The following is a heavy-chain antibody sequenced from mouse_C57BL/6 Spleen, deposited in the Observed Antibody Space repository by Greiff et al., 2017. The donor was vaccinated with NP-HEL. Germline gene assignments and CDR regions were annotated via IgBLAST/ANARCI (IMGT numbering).Heavy chain of an antibody. J-gene: IGHJ2*01. D-gene: IGHD1-1*01. CDR1: GYTFTSYW. Sequence: VKLQQPGAELVMPGASVKLSCKASGYTFTSYWMHWVKQRPGQGLEWIGEIDPSDSYTNYNQKFKGKSTLTVNKSSSTAYMQLSSLTSEDSAVYYCAKVYYGGSPDYWGQGTTLTVSS. CDR3: AKVYYGGSPDY. CDR2: IDPSDSYT. V-gene: IGHV1-69*01.